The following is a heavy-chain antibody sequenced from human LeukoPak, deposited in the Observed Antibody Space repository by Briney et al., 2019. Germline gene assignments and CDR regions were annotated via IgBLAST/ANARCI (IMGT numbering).Heavy chain of an antibody. CDR1: GFTFSSYA. V-gene: IGHV3-23*01. J-gene: IGHJ4*02. CDR2: ISGSGGST. D-gene: IGHD2-2*01. CDR3: ARDGCSTSCYGGVDY. Sequence: GGSLRLSCAASGFTFSSYAMSWVRQAPGKGLEWVSAISGSGGSTYYADSVKGRFTISRDNSKNTLYLQMNSLRAEDTAVYYCARDGCSTSCYGGVDYWGQGTLVTVSS.